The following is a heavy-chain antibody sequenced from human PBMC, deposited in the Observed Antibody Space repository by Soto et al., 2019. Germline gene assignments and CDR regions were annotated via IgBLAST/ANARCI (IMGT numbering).Heavy chain of an antibody. CDR2: ISGGGHDA. Sequence: GGSLRLSCEASGFTFSIYVMSWVRQAPGKGLEWVSAISGGGHDAYYADSVKGRFTISRDNSKNTLYLQMNSLRAEDTAVYYCAKDGRFDSTSYYGDWFDPWGQGTLVTVSS. CDR3: AKDGRFDSTSYYGDWFDP. D-gene: IGHD3-22*01. V-gene: IGHV3-23*01. J-gene: IGHJ5*02. CDR1: GFTFSIYV.